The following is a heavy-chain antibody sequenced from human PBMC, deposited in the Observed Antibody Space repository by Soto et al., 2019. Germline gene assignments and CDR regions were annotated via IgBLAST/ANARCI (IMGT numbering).Heavy chain of an antibody. D-gene: IGHD6-19*01. CDR3: TPLALKYSSGWYEFSD. CDR2: IKSKTDGGTT. J-gene: IGHJ4*02. V-gene: IGHV3-15*07. Sequence: EVQLVESGGGLVKPGGSLRLSCAASGFTFSNVWMNWVRQAPGKGLEWVGRIKSKTDGGTTDYAAPVKGRFTISRDDSKNTLDLQMNSLKTDDTAVYYCTPLALKYSSGWYEFSDWGQGTLVTVSS. CDR1: GFTFSNVW.